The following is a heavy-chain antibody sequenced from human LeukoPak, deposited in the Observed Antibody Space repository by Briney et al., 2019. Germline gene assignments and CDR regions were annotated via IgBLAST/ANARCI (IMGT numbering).Heavy chain of an antibody. J-gene: IGHJ5*02. CDR2: IYVDGRTT. CDR1: GFTFSNYW. V-gene: IGHV3-74*01. CDR3: IRDFRSADL. Sequence: GSLRLSCVASGFTFSNYWMHWVRQPPGKGLVWVSRIYVDGRTTDYADSVKGRFTISRDNAKNTVYLEMNSLSVEDTATYYCIRDFRSADLWGQGTLVTVTS.